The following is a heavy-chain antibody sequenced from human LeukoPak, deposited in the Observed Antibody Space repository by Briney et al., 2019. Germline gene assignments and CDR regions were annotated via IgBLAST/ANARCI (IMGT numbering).Heavy chain of an antibody. J-gene: IGHJ4*02. D-gene: IGHD4-23*01. CDR1: GYTFTSYY. Sequence: ASVTVSCKASGYTFTSYYMHWVRQAPGQGLEWMGIINPSGGSTSYAQKFQGRVTMTRDTSTSTVYMELSSLRSEDTAVYYCASYYGGNPPSFDYWGQGTLVTVSS. V-gene: IGHV1-46*01. CDR3: ASYYGGNPPSFDY. CDR2: INPSGGST.